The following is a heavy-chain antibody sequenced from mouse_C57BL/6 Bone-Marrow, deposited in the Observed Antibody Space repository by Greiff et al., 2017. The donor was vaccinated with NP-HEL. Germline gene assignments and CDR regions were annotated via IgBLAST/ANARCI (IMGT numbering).Heavy chain of an antibody. J-gene: IGHJ2*01. CDR2: IWSGGST. Sequence: QVQLQQSGPGLVQPSQSLSITCTVSGFSLTSYGVHWVRQSPGKGLEWLGVIWSGGSTDYNAAFISRLSISKDNSKSQVFLKMNSLKADDTAIYYCARNGRLRPYYFDYWGQGTTLTVSS. CDR1: GFSLTSYG. V-gene: IGHV2-2*01. CDR3: ARNGRLRPYYFDY. D-gene: IGHD2-2*01.